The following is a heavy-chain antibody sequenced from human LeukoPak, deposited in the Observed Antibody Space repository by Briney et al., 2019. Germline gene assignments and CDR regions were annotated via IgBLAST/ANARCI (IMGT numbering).Heavy chain of an antibody. CDR2: IYTSGST. CDR3: ARFRDGYNYFDY. Sequence: SETLSLTCTVYGGSISSYYWSWIRQPPGKGLEWIGYIYTSGSTNYNPSLKSRVTISVDTSKNQSSLKLSSVTAADTAVYYCARFRDGYNYFDYLGQGTLVTVSS. CDR1: GGSISSYY. V-gene: IGHV4-4*09. D-gene: IGHD5-24*01. J-gene: IGHJ4*02.